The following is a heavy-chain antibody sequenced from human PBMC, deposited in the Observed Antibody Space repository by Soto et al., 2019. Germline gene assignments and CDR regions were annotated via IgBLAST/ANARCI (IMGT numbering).Heavy chain of an antibody. CDR3: ARTSYDTLNWFDP. Sequence: GASVKASCKASGGTFSSYTISWVRQAPGQGLEWMGRIIPILGIANYAQKFQGRVTITADKSTSTAYMELSSLRSEDTAVYYCARTSYDTLNWFDPWGQGTLVTVSS. V-gene: IGHV1-69*02. D-gene: IGHD2-2*01. CDR2: IIPILGIA. J-gene: IGHJ5*02. CDR1: GGTFSSYT.